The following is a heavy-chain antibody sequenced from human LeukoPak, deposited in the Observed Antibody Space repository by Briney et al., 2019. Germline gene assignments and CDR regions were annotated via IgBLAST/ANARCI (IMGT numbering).Heavy chain of an antibody. V-gene: IGHV3-30*03. CDR1: GFTFSNYG. CDR2: ISYDGSKK. J-gene: IGHJ6*02. D-gene: IGHD1-1*01. Sequence: GGSLRLSCAASGFTFSNYGMHWVRQAPGKGLEWVAVISYDGSKKYCADSVKGRFTISRDNSKNTLYLQMNSLRAEDTAVYYCARYDARYGMDIWGQGTTVTVSS. CDR3: ARYDARYGMDI.